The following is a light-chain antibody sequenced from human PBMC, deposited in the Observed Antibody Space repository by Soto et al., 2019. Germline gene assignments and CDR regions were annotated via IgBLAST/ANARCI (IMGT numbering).Light chain of an antibody. CDR2: GAS. CDR1: QSISDT. CDR3: QQYNNWTWT. J-gene: IGKJ1*01. V-gene: IGKV3-15*01. Sequence: IVMTQSPATLSVSPGGRATLSCRARQSISDTLAWYQQKPGQAPRLLIHGASTRATGFPARFSGSGSGTDFTLTISRRQSVDVAVYYCQQYNNWTWTFGQGTKVEIK.